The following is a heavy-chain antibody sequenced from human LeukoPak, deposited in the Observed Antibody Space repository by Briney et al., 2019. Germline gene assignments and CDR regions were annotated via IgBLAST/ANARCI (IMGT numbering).Heavy chain of an antibody. D-gene: IGHD2-2*01. CDR1: GFTVSSNY. Sequence: GGSLRLSCAASGFTVSSNYMSWVRQAPGKGLEWVSVIYSGGSTYYADSVKGRFTISRDNSKNTLYLQMNSLRAEDTAVYYCASTIYCSSTSCFDYWGQGTLVTVSS. CDR2: IYSGGST. J-gene: IGHJ4*02. V-gene: IGHV3-53*01. CDR3: ASTIYCSSTSCFDY.